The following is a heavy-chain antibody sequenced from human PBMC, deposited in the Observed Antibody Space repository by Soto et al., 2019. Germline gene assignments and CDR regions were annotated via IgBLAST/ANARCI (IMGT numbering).Heavy chain of an antibody. J-gene: IGHJ4*02. D-gene: IGHD6-13*01. V-gene: IGHV1-69*02. CDR1: GGTFSSYT. CDR2: IIPILGIA. Sequence: QVQLVQSGAEVKKPGSSVKVSCKASGGTFSSYTISWVRQAPGQGLEWMGRIIPILGIANYAQKFQGRVTITADKSTSTAYMELSSLRSEDTAVYYWARVEDVAAGADYWGQGTLVTVSS. CDR3: ARVEDVAAGADY.